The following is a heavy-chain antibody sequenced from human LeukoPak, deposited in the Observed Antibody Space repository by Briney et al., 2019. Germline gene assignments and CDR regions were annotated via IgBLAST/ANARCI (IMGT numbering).Heavy chain of an antibody. D-gene: IGHD5-18*01. J-gene: IGHJ6*02. CDR1: GYTYTSYY. Sequence: ASVKVSCKASGYTYTSYYMHWVRQAPGQGLEWMGIINPSGGSTSYAQKFQGRVTMTRDTSTSTVYMELSSLRSEDTAVYYCARDHLDTAMVYYYYYGVDVWGQGTTVTVSS. CDR2: INPSGGST. CDR3: ARDHLDTAMVYYYYYGVDV. V-gene: IGHV1-46*01.